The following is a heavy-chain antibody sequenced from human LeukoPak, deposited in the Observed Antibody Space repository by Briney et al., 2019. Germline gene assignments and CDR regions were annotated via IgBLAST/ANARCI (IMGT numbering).Heavy chain of an antibody. Sequence: ASVTVSRKGCVYTLPSQGISWVRQAPGQGVAWVGWSGSYNGNTNYAQKLQGRVTMTTDTSTSTAYMELRSLRSDDTAVYYCARVAPEVDILTGFSDYWGQGTLVTVSS. CDR3: ARVAPEVDILTGFSDY. D-gene: IGHD3-9*01. V-gene: IGHV1-18*01. J-gene: IGHJ4*02. CDR2: SGSYNGNT. CDR1: VYTLPSQG.